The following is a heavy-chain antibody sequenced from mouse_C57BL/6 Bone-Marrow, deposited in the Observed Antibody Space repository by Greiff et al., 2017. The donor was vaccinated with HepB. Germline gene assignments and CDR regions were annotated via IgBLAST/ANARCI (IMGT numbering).Heavy chain of an antibody. Sequence: VQLQQSGAELVRPGASVKLSCKASGYTFTDYYINWVKQRPGQGLEWIARIYPGSGNTYYNEKFKGKATLTAEKSSSTAYMQLSSLTSEDSAVYFCARLWPYAMDYWGQGTSVTVSS. CDR1: GYTFTDYY. CDR3: ARLWPYAMDY. CDR2: IYPGSGNT. J-gene: IGHJ4*01. D-gene: IGHD1-1*02. V-gene: IGHV1-76*01.